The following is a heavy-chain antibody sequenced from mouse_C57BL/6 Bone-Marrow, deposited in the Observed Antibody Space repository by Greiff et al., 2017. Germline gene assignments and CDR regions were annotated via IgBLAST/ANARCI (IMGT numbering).Heavy chain of an antibody. V-gene: IGHV2-9*01. D-gene: IGHD4-1*01. Sequence: VKLMESGPGLVAPSQSLSISCTVSGFSLTSYGVDWVRQPPGKGLEWLGVIWGGGSTNYNSAPMSRLSINKDNSKSQVFLRMNRLQTDDTAMYYCAKLTETMFAYWDQGTLVTVSA. CDR3: AKLTETMFAY. CDR1: GFSLTSYG. CDR2: IWGGGST. J-gene: IGHJ3*01.